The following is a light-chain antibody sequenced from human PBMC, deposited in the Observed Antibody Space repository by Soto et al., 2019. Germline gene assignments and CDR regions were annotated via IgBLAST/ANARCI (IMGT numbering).Light chain of an antibody. CDR2: GAS. V-gene: IGKV3-20*01. CDR3: QHYGSSPRT. Sequence: EIVWTQSPGTLSLSPGERATLSCRASQGVSGSYLAWYQQKPGQAPRLLIYGASSRATGIPNRFSGSESGTDFTITISRLEHEDFAVYYCQHYGSSPRTFGQGTKVEIK. CDR1: QGVSGSY. J-gene: IGKJ1*01.